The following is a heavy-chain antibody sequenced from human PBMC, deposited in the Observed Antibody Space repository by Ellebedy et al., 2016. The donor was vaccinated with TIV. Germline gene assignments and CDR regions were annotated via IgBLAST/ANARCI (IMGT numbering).Heavy chain of an antibody. J-gene: IGHJ4*02. Sequence: AASVKVSCKASGYIFTHYYIHWVRQAPGQGLEWMGIINPSRDITTYAQEFQGRVTMTRDTSTGTVYMELSSLRSGDTAVYYGARGTSGSYLDYWGQGSPVTVSS. V-gene: IGHV1-46*01. D-gene: IGHD1-26*01. CDR3: ARGTSGSYLDY. CDR2: INPSRDIT. CDR1: GYIFTHYY.